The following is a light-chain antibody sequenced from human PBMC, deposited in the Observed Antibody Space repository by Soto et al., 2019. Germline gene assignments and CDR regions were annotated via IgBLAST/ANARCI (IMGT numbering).Light chain of an antibody. CDR1: SSDVGGYNY. CDR2: DVS. Sequence: QSALTQPASVSGSPGQSITISCTGTSSDVGGYNYVSWHQQHPGEAPKLMIYDVSNRPSGVSNRFSGSKSGNTASLTISGLQAEDEADYYCSSYTSSSTSFGTGTKVPVL. J-gene: IGLJ1*01. V-gene: IGLV2-14*01. CDR3: SSYTSSSTS.